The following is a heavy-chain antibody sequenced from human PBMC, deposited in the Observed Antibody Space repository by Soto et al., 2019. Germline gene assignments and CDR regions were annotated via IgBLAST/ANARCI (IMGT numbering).Heavy chain of an antibody. J-gene: IGHJ4*02. D-gene: IGHD2-15*01. CDR1: GFSFSTTGAG. CDR3: AYRRGGSSSGGNFDY. Sequence: SGPTLVNPSQTLTLTCTFSGFSFSTTGAGVGWIRQPPGKALEWLALIFWNDAKRYSPSLRSRLTIIKDTSKNQVVLTMTNVDPVDTATYYCAYRRGGSSSGGNFDYWGQGTLVSVSS. V-gene: IGHV2-5*01. CDR2: IFWNDAK.